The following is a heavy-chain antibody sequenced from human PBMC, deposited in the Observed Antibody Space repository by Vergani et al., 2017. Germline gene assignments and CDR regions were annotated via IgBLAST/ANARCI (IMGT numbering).Heavy chain of an antibody. D-gene: IGHD2-2*01. V-gene: IGHV1-69*01. CDR2: IIPIFGTA. J-gene: IGHJ5*02. CDR1: GGTFSSCA. CDR3: ARGQDIVVVPAAFNWFDP. Sequence: QVQLVQSGAEVKKPGSSVKVSCTASGGTFSSCAISWVRQAPGQGLEWMGGIIPIFGTANYAQKFQGRVTITADESTSTAYMELSSLRSEDTAVYYCARGQDIVVVPAAFNWFDPWGQGTLVTVSS.